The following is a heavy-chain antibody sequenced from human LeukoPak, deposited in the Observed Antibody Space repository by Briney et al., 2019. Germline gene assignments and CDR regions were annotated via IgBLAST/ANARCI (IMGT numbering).Heavy chain of an antibody. J-gene: IGHJ6*03. CDR1: GGSISSGSYY. CDR2: IYTSGST. V-gene: IGHV4-61*02. Sequence: PSETLSLTCTVSGGSISSGSYYWSWIRQPAGKGLEWIGRIYTSGSTNYNPSLKSRVTISVDTSKNQFSLKLSSVTAADTAVYYCARNFVVVVPAAVLSPGYYYYYYMDVWGKGTTVTVSS. D-gene: IGHD2-2*01. CDR3: ARNFVVVVPAAVLSPGYYYYYYMDV.